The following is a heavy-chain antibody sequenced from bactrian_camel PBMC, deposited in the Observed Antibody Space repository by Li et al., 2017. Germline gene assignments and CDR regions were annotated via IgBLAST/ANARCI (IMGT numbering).Heavy chain of an antibody. CDR2: HYTGGGRGVET. D-gene: IGHD7*01. CDR1: GYTYSTC. CDR3: LRDGGGVRFDY. Sequence: HVQLVESGGGSVQAGGSLKVSCRISGYTYSTCVAWFRQTAGNGREGVASHYTGGGRGVETYYAGLVKGRFTISRDNAKNTVYLQMNSLKADDTAVYHCLRDGGGVRFDYWGQGTQVTV. J-gene: IGHJ4*01. V-gene: IGHV3S1*01.